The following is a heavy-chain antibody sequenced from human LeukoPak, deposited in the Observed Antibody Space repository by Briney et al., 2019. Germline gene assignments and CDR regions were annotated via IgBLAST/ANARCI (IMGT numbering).Heavy chain of an antibody. V-gene: IGHV1-3*01. CDR3: ARGFSMVRGVKNWFDP. J-gene: IGHJ5*02. CDR2: INAGKGNT. Sequence: ASVKVSCKASEYTFTSYSIHWVRQAPGQRLEWMGWINAGKGNTKYSQKLQGRVTITADESTSTAYMELSSLRSEDTAVYYCARGFSMVRGVKNWFDPWGQGTLVTVSS. D-gene: IGHD3-10*01. CDR1: EYTFTSYS.